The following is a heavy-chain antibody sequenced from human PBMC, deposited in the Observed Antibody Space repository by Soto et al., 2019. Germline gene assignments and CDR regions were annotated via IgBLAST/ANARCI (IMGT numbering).Heavy chain of an antibody. V-gene: IGHV4-59*01. CDR2: IYYSGST. Sequence: SETLSLTCTVSGGPISSYYWSWIRQPPGKGLEWIGYIYYSGSTNYNPSLKSRVTISVDTSKNQFSLKLSSVTAADTAVYYCARDPSITIFGVVIPNGMDVWGQGTTVTVSS. J-gene: IGHJ6*02. CDR1: GGPISSYY. CDR3: ARDPSITIFGVVIPNGMDV. D-gene: IGHD3-3*01.